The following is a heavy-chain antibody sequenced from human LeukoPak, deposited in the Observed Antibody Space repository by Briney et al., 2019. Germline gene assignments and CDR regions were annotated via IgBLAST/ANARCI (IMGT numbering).Heavy chain of an antibody. J-gene: IGHJ6*02. CDR2: IWYDGSNK. D-gene: IGHD1-14*01. Sequence: GGSLRLSCAASGFTFSNYGMHWVRQAPGKGLEWVAVIWYDGSNKYYGDSVKGRFTISRDNSKNTLYLQMNSLRAEDTAVYYCARHHRSYGMDVWGQGTTVTVSS. V-gene: IGHV3-33*01. CDR3: ARHHRSYGMDV. CDR1: GFTFSNYG.